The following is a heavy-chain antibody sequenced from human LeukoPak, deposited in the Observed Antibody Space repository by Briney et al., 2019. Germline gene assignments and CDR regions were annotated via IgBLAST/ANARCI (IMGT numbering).Heavy chain of an antibody. Sequence: GGSLRLSCAASGFTFSSYNMNWVRQAPGKGLEWISYISSSSNTIYYADSVKGRFTVSRDNAKNSVFLQMNSLRDEDTAVYYCAKDLAGSGNYSFDYWGQGTLVTVSS. J-gene: IGHJ4*02. CDR3: AKDLAGSGNYSFDY. CDR2: ISSSSNTI. V-gene: IGHV3-48*02. D-gene: IGHD1-26*01. CDR1: GFTFSSYN.